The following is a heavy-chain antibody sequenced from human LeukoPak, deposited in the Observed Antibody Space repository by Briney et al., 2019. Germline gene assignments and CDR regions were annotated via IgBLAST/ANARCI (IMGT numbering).Heavy chain of an antibody. D-gene: IGHD6-19*01. CDR3: ARDLYQWLPSTRPRDYYYYMDV. V-gene: IGHV1-2*02. J-gene: IGHJ6*03. Sequence: ASVKVSCKPSGYTFTGYYIHWVRQAPGQGPEYMGWIKPNSGGTNYAQKIQGRVTMTRDASISTAYMELSRLRSDDTAVYYCARDLYQWLPSTRPRDYYYYMDVWGEGTTVTVSS. CDR2: IKPNSGGT. CDR1: GYTFTGYY.